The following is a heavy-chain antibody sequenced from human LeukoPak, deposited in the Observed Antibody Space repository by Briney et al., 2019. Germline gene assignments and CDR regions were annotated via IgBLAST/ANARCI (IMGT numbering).Heavy chain of an antibody. CDR1: GYTFTSYD. V-gene: IGHV1-8*01. Sequence: ASVTLSCTASGYTFTSYDINWVRQAPGQGLEWMGWMNPNSGNTGYAQKFQGRVTMTRNTSISTRYMQLRSMRSAATAAYYCACGGRPLGGYEQWYWFDPWGQGTLVTVSS. J-gene: IGHJ5*02. CDR2: MNPNSGNT. D-gene: IGHD6-19*01. CDR3: ACGGRPLGGYEQWYWFDP.